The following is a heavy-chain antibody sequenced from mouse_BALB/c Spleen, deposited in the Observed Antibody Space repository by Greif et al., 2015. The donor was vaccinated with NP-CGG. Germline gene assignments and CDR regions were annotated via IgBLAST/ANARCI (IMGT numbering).Heavy chain of an antibody. V-gene: IGHV2-2*02. CDR1: GFSLTSYG. Sequence: QVQLQQSGPGLVQPSQSLSITCTVSGFSLTSYGVHWVRQSPGQGLEWLGVIWSGGSTDYNAAFISRLSISKDNSKSQVFFKMTSLQANDTAIYYCARHYGSRGDAMDYWGQGTSVTVSS. D-gene: IGHD1-1*01. CDR3: ARHYGSRGDAMDY. CDR2: IWSGGST. J-gene: IGHJ4*01.